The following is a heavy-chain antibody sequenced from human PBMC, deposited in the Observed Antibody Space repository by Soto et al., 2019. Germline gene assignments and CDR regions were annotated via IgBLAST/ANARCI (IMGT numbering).Heavy chain of an antibody. Sequence: GGSLRISCAASGFTFSRYSMNWVRQAPGKGLEWVSSISSSSYIYYADSVKGRFTISRDNAKNSLYLQMNSLRAEDTAVYYCASERAPDLCDAFDIWGQGTMDTGS. J-gene: IGHJ3*02. CDR3: ASERAPDLCDAFDI. V-gene: IGHV3-21*01. CDR1: GFTFSRYS. CDR2: ISSSSYI.